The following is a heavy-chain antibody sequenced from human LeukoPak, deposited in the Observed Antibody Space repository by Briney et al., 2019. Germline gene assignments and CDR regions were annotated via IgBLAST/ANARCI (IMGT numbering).Heavy chain of an antibody. CDR2: INPSGGST. CDR1: GYTFTSYF. D-gene: IGHD2-8*01. V-gene: IGHV1-46*01. CDR3: ARTISTFRLNDAFDI. J-gene: IGHJ3*02. Sequence: ASVKVSCKAAGYTFTSYFMHWVRQAPGQGLEWMGIINPSGGSTSYAQKFQGRVTMTRDMSTSTVYMDLSSLRSEDTAVYYCARTISTFRLNDAFDIWGQGTMVTVSS.